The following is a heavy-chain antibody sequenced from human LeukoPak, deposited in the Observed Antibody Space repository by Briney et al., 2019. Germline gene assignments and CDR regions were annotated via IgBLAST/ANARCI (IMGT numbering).Heavy chain of an antibody. CDR2: IYYSGST. CDR1: GGSISSSSYY. CDR3: ARKEGGQLVNTRRWFDP. V-gene: IGHV4-39*07. Sequence: ASETLSLTCTVSGGSISSSSYYWGWIRQPPGKGLEWIGSIYYSGSTYYNPSLKSRVTISVDTSKNQFSLKLRSVTAADTAVYYCARKEGGQLVNTRRWFDPWGQGTLVTVSS. D-gene: IGHD6-13*01. J-gene: IGHJ5*02.